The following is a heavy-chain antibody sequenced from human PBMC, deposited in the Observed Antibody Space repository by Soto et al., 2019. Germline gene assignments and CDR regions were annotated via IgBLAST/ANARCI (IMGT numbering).Heavy chain of an antibody. CDR2: IYYSGST. V-gene: IGHV4-39*01. CDR1: GGSISSSSYY. D-gene: IGHD4-17*01. Sequence: QLQLQESGPGLVKPSETLSLTCTVSGGSISSSSYYWGWIRQPPGKGLEWIGSIYYSGSTYYNPSLKSRVTISVDTSKNQFSLKLSSVTAADTAVYYCARHGDDYGDPHRLGFDPWGQGTLVTVSS. J-gene: IGHJ5*02. CDR3: ARHGDDYGDPHRLGFDP.